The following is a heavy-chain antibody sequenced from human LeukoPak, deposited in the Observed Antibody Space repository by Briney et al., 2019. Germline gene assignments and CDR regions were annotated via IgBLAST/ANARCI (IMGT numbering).Heavy chain of an antibody. CDR2: ISGSGGST. J-gene: IGHJ4*02. CDR1: GFTFSSYA. V-gene: IGHV3-23*01. CDR3: AKDTYYYDSSGYYY. D-gene: IGHD3-22*01. Sequence: GGSLRLSCAASGFTFSSYAMSWVRQAPGKGLEWVPAISGSGGSTYYADSVKGRFTISRDNSKNTLYLQMNSLRAEDTAVYYCAKDTYYYDSSGYYYWGQGTLVTVSS.